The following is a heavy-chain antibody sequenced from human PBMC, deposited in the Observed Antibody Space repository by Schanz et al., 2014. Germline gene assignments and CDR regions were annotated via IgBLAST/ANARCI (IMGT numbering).Heavy chain of an antibody. J-gene: IGHJ4*02. CDR2: IRSKAYGGTT. CDR1: GFTFGDYG. Sequence: EVQLVESGGGLVKPGRSLRLSCTTSGFTFGDYGMSWFRQAPGKGLEWVTYIRSKAYGGTTEYAASVRGRFTISRDDSKGIAYLQMNSLKSEDTAVYYCNRARGYSTDGSCYRDYWGQGTLVAVSS. CDR3: NRARGYSTDGSCYRDY. D-gene: IGHD2-15*01. V-gene: IGHV3-49*05.